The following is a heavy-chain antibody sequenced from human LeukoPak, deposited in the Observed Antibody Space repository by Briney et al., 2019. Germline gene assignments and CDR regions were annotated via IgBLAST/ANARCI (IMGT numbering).Heavy chain of an antibody. CDR1: DGSISSYF. J-gene: IGHJ4*02. CDR3: ARDGGYNSGWPYFDY. V-gene: IGHV4-59*01. D-gene: IGHD6-19*01. Sequence: TSETLSLTCTVSDGSISSYFWSWIRQPPGKGLEWIGHIYYSGSTNYNPSLKSRVTISVDTSKNQFSLQLRSVTAADTAVYYCARDGGYNSGWPYFDYWGQGTLVPVSS. CDR2: IYYSGST.